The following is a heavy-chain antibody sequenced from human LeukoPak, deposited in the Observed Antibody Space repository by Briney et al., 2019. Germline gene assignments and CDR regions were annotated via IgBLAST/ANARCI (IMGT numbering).Heavy chain of an antibody. CDR3: ARGCYDSSGYYYFDY. D-gene: IGHD3-22*01. Sequence: SETLSLTCAVYGGSFSGYYWSWIRQPSGKGLEWIGEINHSGSTNYNPSLKSRVTISVDTSKNQFSLKLSSVTAADTAVYYCARGCYDSSGYYYFDYWGQGTLVTVSS. CDR1: GGSFSGYY. J-gene: IGHJ4*02. CDR2: INHSGST. V-gene: IGHV4-34*01.